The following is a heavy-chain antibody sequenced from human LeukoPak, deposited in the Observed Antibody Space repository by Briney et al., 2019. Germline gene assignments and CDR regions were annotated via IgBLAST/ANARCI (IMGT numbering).Heavy chain of an antibody. CDR1: GFTFSSYA. V-gene: IGHV3-23*01. CDR3: AKAHYWGLRVDTDV. D-gene: IGHD7-27*01. J-gene: IGHJ6*02. CDR2: ISGSGGST. Sequence: PGGSLRLSCAASGFTFSSYAMSWVRQAPGKGLEWVSAISGSGGSTYYADSVKGRFTISRDNSKNTLYLQMNSLRAEDTAVYYCAKAHYWGLRVDTDVWGQGTTVTVSS.